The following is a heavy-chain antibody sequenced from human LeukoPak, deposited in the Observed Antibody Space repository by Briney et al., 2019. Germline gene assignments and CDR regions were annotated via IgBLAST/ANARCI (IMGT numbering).Heavy chain of an antibody. CDR1: GYTFTNYG. D-gene: IGHD4-17*01. V-gene: IGHV3-23*01. CDR2: IGGSGDGT. Sequence: ASVKVSCKASGYTFTNYGISWVRQAPGKGLEWVSSIGGSGDGTYYTDSVKGRFTISRDNSKNILYLQMNSLRAEDTAVYYCAKDDYGDYVRWFDPWGQGTLVTVSS. J-gene: IGHJ5*02. CDR3: AKDDYGDYVRWFDP.